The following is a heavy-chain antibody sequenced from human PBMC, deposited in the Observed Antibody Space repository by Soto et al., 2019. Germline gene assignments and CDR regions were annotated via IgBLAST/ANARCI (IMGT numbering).Heavy chain of an antibody. Sequence: QVQLVQSGAEVKKPGSSVKVSCKASGGTFSSYTISWVRQAPGQGLEWMGRIIPILGIANYAQKFQGRVTITXXKXTXXAYMELSSLRSEDTAVYYCARTLWFGELFSGYFDYWGQGTLVTVSS. D-gene: IGHD3-10*01. V-gene: IGHV1-69*02. CDR3: ARTLWFGELFSGYFDY. CDR1: GGTFSSYT. CDR2: IIPILGIA. J-gene: IGHJ4*02.